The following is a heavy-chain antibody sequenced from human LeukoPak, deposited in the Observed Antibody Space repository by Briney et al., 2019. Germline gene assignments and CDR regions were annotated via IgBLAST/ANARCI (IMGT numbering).Heavy chain of an antibody. CDR3: AKEYGSGSY. J-gene: IGHJ4*02. Sequence: TGGSLRLSCAASGFTFDDYAMHWVRQAPGKGLEWVSGTSWNSGSIGYADSVKGRFTISRDNAKNSLYLQMNSLRAEDTALYYCAKEYGSGSYWGQGTLVTVSS. CDR2: TSWNSGSI. CDR1: GFTFDDYA. D-gene: IGHD3-10*01. V-gene: IGHV3-9*01.